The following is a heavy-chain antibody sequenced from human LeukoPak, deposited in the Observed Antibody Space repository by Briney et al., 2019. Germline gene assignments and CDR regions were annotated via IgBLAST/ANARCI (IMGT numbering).Heavy chain of an antibody. CDR1: GFTFSSYW. D-gene: IGHD4-11*01. V-gene: IGHV3-7*01. Sequence: GGSLRLSCAAAGFTFSSYWMSWVRQAPGKGLEWVANINQDGSEIYYVDSLKGRFTISRDNAKNSLYLQMSSLRAEDTAVYFCARGPMTIITLWGQGTLVTVSS. CDR3: ARGPMTIITL. CDR2: INQDGSEI. J-gene: IGHJ4*02.